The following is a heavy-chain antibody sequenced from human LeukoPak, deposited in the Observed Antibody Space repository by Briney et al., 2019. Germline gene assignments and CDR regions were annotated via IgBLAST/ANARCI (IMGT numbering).Heavy chain of an antibody. V-gene: IGHV4-31*03. Sequence: PLQTLSLTCTVSGGSISSGASDWGWIRQHPKRGLEWVGYINHSGSTYYNPSLGSRVTMSVDTSKNQFSLKLSSVTAADSAVYYCARAARQGFTMIVVPFFYFDLWGRGTLVTVSS. J-gene: IGHJ2*01. CDR2: INHSGST. CDR1: GGSISSGASD. D-gene: IGHD3-22*01. CDR3: ARAARQGFTMIVVPFFYFDL.